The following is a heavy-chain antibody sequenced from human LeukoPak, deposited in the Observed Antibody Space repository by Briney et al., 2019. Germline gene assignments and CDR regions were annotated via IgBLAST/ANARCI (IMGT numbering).Heavy chain of an antibody. Sequence: ASETLSLTCAVYGGSFSGYYWSWIRQPPGKGLEWIGEINHSGSTNYNPSLKSRVTISVDTSKNQFSLKLSSVTAADTAVYYCARGNYCSGGSCYAWGFFYWGQGTLVTVSS. V-gene: IGHV4-34*01. CDR3: ARGNYCSGGSCYAWGFFY. J-gene: IGHJ4*02. CDR2: INHSGST. D-gene: IGHD2-15*01. CDR1: GGSFSGYY.